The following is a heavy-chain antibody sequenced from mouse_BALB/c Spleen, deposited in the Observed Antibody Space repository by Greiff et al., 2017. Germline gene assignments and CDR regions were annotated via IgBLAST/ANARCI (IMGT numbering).Heavy chain of an antibody. D-gene: IGHD4-1*01. CDR2: INSNGGST. CDR1: GFTFSSYG. J-gene: IGHJ4*01. V-gene: IGHV5-6-3*01. Sequence: EVQLVESGGGLVQPGGSLKLSCAASGFTFSSYGMSWVRQTPDKRLELVATINSNGGSTYYPDSVKGRFTISRDNAKNTLYLQMSSLKSEDTAMYYCASRTGTGAMDYWGQGTSVTVSS. CDR3: ASRTGTGAMDY.